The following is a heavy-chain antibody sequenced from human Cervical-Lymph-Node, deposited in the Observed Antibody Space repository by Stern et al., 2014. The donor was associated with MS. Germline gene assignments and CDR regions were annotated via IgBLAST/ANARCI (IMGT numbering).Heavy chain of an antibody. CDR1: GYNFIDHA. J-gene: IGHJ4*02. CDR2: INGGPGTT. V-gene: IGHV1-3*01. Sequence: QVQLVQSGAEVKKPGASMTISCKTSGYNFIDHAIHWVRQAPGQRLEWMGWINGGPGTTKYSQKFQGKVSFTRDKAASAAYMDLSSLSPDDTAVYYCARQPDYSDFLDFWGKGTLVTVSS. CDR3: ARQPDYSDFLDF. D-gene: IGHD4-11*01.